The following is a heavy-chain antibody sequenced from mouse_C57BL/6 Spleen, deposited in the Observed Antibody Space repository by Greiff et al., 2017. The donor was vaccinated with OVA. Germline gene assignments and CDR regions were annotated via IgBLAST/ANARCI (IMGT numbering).Heavy chain of an antibody. CDR1: GYTFTSYW. CDR3: GSGDLLCYMDV. Sequence: QVQLQQPGAELVKPGASVKLSCKASGYTFTSYWMHWVKQRPGRGLEWIGRIDPSSGGTKYNEKFKSKATLTVDKPSSTAYMPLSSLPSEASVVYYCGSGDLLCYMDVWGTGTTVTVSS. D-gene: IGHD2-1*01. J-gene: IGHJ1*03. V-gene: IGHV1-72*01. CDR2: IDPSSGGT.